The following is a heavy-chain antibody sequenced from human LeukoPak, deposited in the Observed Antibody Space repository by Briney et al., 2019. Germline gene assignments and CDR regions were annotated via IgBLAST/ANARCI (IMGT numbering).Heavy chain of an antibody. J-gene: IGHJ4*02. CDR2: ISSNGDST. Sequence: PGGSLRLSCSASGFTFSSYAMHWVRQAPGKGLGYVSAISSNGDSTYHADSVKGRFTISRDNSKNTLYIPVSSLRAEDTAVYNCVCCGGGECYDILIGFDYWGQGTLVTVSS. CDR3: VCCGGGECYDILIGFDY. CDR1: GFTFSSYA. D-gene: IGHD3-9*01. V-gene: IGHV3-64*03.